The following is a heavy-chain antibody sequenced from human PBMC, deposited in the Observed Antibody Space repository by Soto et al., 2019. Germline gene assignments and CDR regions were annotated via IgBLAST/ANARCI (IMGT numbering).Heavy chain of an antibody. J-gene: IGHJ4*02. CDR3: ARHWYYYDSSGYWPYYFDL. CDR2: IYYSGST. CDR1: DDSISSYY. D-gene: IGHD3-22*01. Sequence: SETLSLTCSVSDDSISSYYWSWIRQPPGKGLEWIGYIYYSGSTNYNPSLKSRVTITLDTSKNQFSLKLSSVTAADTAVYYCARHWYYYDSSGYWPYYFDLWGQGTLVTVS. V-gene: IGHV4-59*08.